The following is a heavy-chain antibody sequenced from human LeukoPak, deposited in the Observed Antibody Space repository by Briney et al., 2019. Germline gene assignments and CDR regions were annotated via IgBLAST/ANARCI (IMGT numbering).Heavy chain of an antibody. Sequence: GGSLRLSCTASGFTFSITYMAWVRQAPGKGLEWVSVIYGGGDAYYADSVKGRFIIARDDSKKTLSLQMNNLRVDDTAVYYCARVQFQWFDPWGPGTLVTVSS. CDR3: ARVQFQWFDP. CDR1: GFTFSITY. D-gene: IGHD6-19*01. J-gene: IGHJ5*02. CDR2: IYGGGDA. V-gene: IGHV3-66*01.